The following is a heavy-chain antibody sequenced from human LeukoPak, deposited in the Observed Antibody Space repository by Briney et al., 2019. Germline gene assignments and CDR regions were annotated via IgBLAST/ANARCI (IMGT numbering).Heavy chain of an antibody. CDR1: GYTPAELS. CDR3: ATLSTSYFDSSGYYSTFLDY. CDR2: FDPEDGET. V-gene: IGHV1-24*01. Sequence: GASVKVSCKVSGYTPAELSIHWVRRAPGKGLEWMGGFDPEDGETIYAQKFQDRVTMTEDTSTDTAYMELSTLRSEDTAVYYCATLSTSYFDSSGYYSTFLDYWGQGTLVTVSS. D-gene: IGHD3-22*01. J-gene: IGHJ4*02.